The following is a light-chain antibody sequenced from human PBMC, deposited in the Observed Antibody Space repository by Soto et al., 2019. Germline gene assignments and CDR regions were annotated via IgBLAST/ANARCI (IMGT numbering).Light chain of an antibody. Sequence: QSVLTQPASVSGSPGQSITISCTGTSSDVGGYNYVSRYQQHPGKAPKLMIYEVSNRPSGVSNRFSGSKSGNTASLTISGLQAEDEADYYCSSYTSSSTLGVVFGGGTKLTVL. V-gene: IGLV2-14*01. J-gene: IGLJ2*01. CDR2: EVS. CDR3: SSYTSSSTLGVV. CDR1: SSDVGGYNY.